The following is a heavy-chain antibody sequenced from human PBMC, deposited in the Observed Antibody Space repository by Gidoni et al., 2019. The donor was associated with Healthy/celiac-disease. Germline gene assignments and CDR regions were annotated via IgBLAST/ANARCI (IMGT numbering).Heavy chain of an antibody. CDR2: ISSSSSTI. V-gene: IGHV3-48*02. CDR1: GFTFSSYS. J-gene: IGHJ4*02. CDR3: ARVGRLLWFGELAN. Sequence: EVQLVESGGGLVQPGGSLRLSCAASGFTFSSYSMNWVRQAPGKGLEWVSYISSSSSTIYYADSVKGRFTISRDNAKNSLYLQMNSLRDEDTAVYYCARVGRLLWFGELANWGQGTLVTVSS. D-gene: IGHD3-10*01.